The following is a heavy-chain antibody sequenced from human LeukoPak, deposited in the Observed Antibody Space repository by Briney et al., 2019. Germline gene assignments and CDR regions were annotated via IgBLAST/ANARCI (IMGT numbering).Heavy chain of an antibody. Sequence: SETLSLTCTVSGVSINSHYLNWIRQPPGKGLEWIGYIYGSGSTNYNPSLKSRVTISVDTSKNQFSLKLSSVTAADTAVYYCARDPGDGYNTYYDAFDIWGQGTMVTVSS. J-gene: IGHJ3*02. CDR1: GVSINSHY. V-gene: IGHV4-59*11. CDR2: IYGSGST. CDR3: ARDPGDGYNTYYDAFDI. D-gene: IGHD5-24*01.